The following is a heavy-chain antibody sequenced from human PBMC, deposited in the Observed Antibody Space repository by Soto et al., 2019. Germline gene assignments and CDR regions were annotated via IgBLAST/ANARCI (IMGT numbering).Heavy chain of an antibody. D-gene: IGHD2-2*01. V-gene: IGHV1-2*04. CDR3: ARXVYQPRGGDYYYYGMDV. Sequence: ASLKVSCKASGYTFTGYYMHWVRQAPGQGLEWMGWINPNSGGTNYAQKFQGWVTMTRDTSISTAYMELSRLRSDDTAVYYCARXVYQPRGGDYYYYGMDVWGQGTTVTVSS. CDR1: GYTFTGYY. J-gene: IGHJ6*02. CDR2: INPNSGGT.